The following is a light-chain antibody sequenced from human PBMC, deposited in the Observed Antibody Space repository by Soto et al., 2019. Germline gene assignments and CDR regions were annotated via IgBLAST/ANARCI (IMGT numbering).Light chain of an antibody. V-gene: IGKV1-33*01. CDR1: QDISNY. CDR2: DAS. J-gene: IGKJ4*01. CDR3: QHGSPPLT. Sequence: DIQMTQSPSSLSASVGDRVTITCQASQDISNYLNWYQQKPGKAPKLLIYDASNLETGVPSRFSGSGSGTDFTFTISSLQPEDIATYYCQHGSPPLTFGGGTKVEI.